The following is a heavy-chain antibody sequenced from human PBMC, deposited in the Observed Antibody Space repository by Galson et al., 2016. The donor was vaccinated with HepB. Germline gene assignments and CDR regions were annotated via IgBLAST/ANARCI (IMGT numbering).Heavy chain of an antibody. CDR3: AQWGKGWNYDSRCHEY. J-gene: IGHJ4*02. D-gene: IGHD3-22*01. V-gene: IGHV3-23*01. CDR2: ISDSGEST. Sequence: SLRLSCAASGFIFSSFAMSWVRQAPGKGLEWVSGISDSGESTYYVDSVKGRFTMSRDNSNNTLYLQMNSLRAEDTAVYYWAQWGKGWNYDSRCHEYWGQGALVTVSS. CDR1: GFIFSSFA.